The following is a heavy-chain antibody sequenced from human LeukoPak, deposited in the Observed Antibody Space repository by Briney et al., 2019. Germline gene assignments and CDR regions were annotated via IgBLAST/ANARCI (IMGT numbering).Heavy chain of an antibody. J-gene: IGHJ4*02. CDR3: AKDLYTAGIVVVPAAIEEDY. V-gene: IGHV3-30*18. D-gene: IGHD2-2*01. CDR2: ISYDGSNK. Sequence: PGRSLRLSCAACGFTFSSYGMHWVRQAPGKGLEWVAVISYDGSNKYYADSVKGRFTISRDNSKNTLYLQMNSLGAEDTAVYYCAKDLYTAGIVVVPAAIEEDYWGQGTLVTVSS. CDR1: GFTFSSYG.